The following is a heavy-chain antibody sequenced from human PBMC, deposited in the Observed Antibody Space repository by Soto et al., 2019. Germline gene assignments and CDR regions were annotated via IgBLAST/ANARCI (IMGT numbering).Heavy chain of an antibody. CDR3: ARGGDFFFAAATNPFAY. Sequence: GQGQEWMGWMNPNSGNTGYAQKFQGRVTMTRNTSISTAYMELSSLRSEDTAVYYCARGGDFFFAAATNPFAYWGCGTLVTVSS. CDR2: MNPNSGNT. D-gene: IGHD3-16*01. J-gene: IGHJ2*01. V-gene: IGHV1-8*01.